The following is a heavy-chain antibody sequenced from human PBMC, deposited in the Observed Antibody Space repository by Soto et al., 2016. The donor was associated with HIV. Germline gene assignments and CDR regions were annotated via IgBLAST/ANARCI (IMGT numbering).Heavy chain of an antibody. CDR3: AKDKARRYNWNYGPSGY. CDR2: ISGSGGST. Sequence: EVQLLESGGGLVQPGGSLRLSCAASGFTFSSYAMSWVRQAPGKGLEWVSAISGSGGSTYYADSVKGRFTISRDNSKNTLYLQMNSLRAEDTAVYYCAKDKARRYNWNYGPSGYWGQGTLVTVSS. D-gene: IGHD1-7*01. V-gene: IGHV3-23*01. CDR1: GFTFSSYA. J-gene: IGHJ4*02.